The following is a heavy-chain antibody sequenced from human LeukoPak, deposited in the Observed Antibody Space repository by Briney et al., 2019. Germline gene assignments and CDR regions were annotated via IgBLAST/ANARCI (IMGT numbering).Heavy chain of an antibody. V-gene: IGHV1-18*04. Sequence: ASVKFYCKASGYTFTSYGISWVRQAPGQGLEWMVWISAYNGNTNYAQKLQGRVTMTTDTSTSTAYMELRSLRSDDTAVYYCLRVWFGEFKAPHFDYWGQGTLVTVSS. CDR2: ISAYNGNT. J-gene: IGHJ4*02. CDR1: GYTFTSYG. D-gene: IGHD3-10*01. CDR3: LRVWFGEFKAPHFDY.